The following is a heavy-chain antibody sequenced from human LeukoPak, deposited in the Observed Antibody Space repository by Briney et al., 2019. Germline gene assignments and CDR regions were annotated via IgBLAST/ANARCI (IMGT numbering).Heavy chain of an antibody. J-gene: IGHJ4*02. Sequence: GGSLRLSCAASGFTFSNYAMSWVRQAPGKGLEWVSAILGSGGSPYYADSVKGRFTVSRDNSKSTLYLQMNSLRAEDTALYYCAKWGDYDVLTGYYVPDYWGQGTLVTVSS. CDR2: ILGSGGSP. CDR1: GFTFSNYA. CDR3: AKWGDYDVLTGYYVPDY. D-gene: IGHD3-9*01. V-gene: IGHV3-23*01.